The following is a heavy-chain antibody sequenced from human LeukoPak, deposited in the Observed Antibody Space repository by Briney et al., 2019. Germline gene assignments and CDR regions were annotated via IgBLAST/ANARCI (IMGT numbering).Heavy chain of an antibody. CDR1: GFTFTTYW. J-gene: IGHJ4*02. Sequence: PGGSLRLSCAASGFTFTTYWMHWVRQAPGRGLVWVSRINGDGSRTAYADSVKGRFTISRDNAKNTLYLQMNSLRAEDTAVYYCAKKVPANWGSYFDYWGQGTLVTVSS. V-gene: IGHV3-74*01. CDR2: INGDGSRT. D-gene: IGHD7-27*01. CDR3: AKKVPANWGSYFDY.